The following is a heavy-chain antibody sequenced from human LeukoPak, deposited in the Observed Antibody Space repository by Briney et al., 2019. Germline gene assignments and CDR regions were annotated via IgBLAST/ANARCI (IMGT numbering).Heavy chain of an antibody. Sequence: GGSLRLSCAASGFPFSSYSMHWVRQAPGKGLEWVSSISSSSSYIYYADSVKGRFTISRDNAKNSLYLQMNSLRAEDTAVYYCARDLDSRFDYWGQGTLVTVSS. CDR3: ARDLDSRFDY. CDR1: GFPFSSYS. D-gene: IGHD6-13*01. V-gene: IGHV3-21*01. CDR2: ISSSSSYI. J-gene: IGHJ4*02.